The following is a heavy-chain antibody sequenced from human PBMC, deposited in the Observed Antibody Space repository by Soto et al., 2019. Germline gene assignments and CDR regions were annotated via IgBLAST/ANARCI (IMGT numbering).Heavy chain of an antibody. J-gene: IGHJ4*02. Sequence: GGSLRLSCAASGFTFSSYSMNWVRQAPGKGLEWVSYISSSSSTIYYADSVKGRFTISRDNAKNSLYLQMNSLRDEDTAVYYCARDLYYDYVWGSYPLDYWGQGTLVTVSS. CDR1: GFTFSSYS. V-gene: IGHV3-48*02. CDR3: ARDLYYDYVWGSYPLDY. D-gene: IGHD3-16*02. CDR2: ISSSSSTI.